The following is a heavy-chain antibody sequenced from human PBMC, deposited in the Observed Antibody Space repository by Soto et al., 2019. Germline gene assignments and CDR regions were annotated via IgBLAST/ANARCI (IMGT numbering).Heavy chain of an antibody. D-gene: IGHD6-13*01. CDR3: ARGTQQELVSI. J-gene: IGHJ4*02. Sequence: QVQLVQSGAEVKQPGSSVKVSCKASGGTFSSYAISWVRQAPGQGLEWMGGIIPIFGTANYAEKFQGRVTITADESTRKVYMERSSLRSEDTAVYYCARGTQQELVSIWGQGTLVTVSS. CDR2: IIPIFGTA. CDR1: GGTFSSYA. V-gene: IGHV1-69*01.